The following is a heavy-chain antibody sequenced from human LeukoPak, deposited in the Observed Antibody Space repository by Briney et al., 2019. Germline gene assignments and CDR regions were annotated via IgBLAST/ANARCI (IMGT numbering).Heavy chain of an antibody. D-gene: IGHD3-3*01. CDR1: GGSISSSSYY. CDR2: IYYSGST. V-gene: IGHV4-39*07. Sequence: PSETLSLTCTVSGGSISSSSYYWGWIRQPPGKGLEWIGSIYYSGSTYYNPSLKSRVTISVDTSKNQFSLKLSSVTAADTAVYYCARGRTIFGVVITPIRAQRRYNWFDPWGQGTLVTVSS. J-gene: IGHJ5*02. CDR3: ARGRTIFGVVITPIRAQRRYNWFDP.